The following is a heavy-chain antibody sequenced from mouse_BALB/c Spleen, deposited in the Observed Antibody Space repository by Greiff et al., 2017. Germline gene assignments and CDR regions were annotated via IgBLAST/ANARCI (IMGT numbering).Heavy chain of an antibody. V-gene: IGHV14-3*02. D-gene: IGHD1-2*01. CDR1: GFDITDNY. CDR2: IDPANGNT. J-gene: IGHJ1*01. Sequence: VQLQQSGAELVRPGASVKLSCTASGFDITDNYMHWVKQRPEQGLEWIGRIDPANGNTKYNAKFKGKATITADTSSNTAYLQLSSLTSEDTAVYYCARNHYDGCGAIDFWGAGTSVTVSS. CDR3: ARNHYDGCGAIDF.